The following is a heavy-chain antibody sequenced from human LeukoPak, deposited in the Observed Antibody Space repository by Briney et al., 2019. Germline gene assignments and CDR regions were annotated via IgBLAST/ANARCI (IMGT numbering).Heavy chain of an antibody. V-gene: IGHV4-59*01. Sequence: PSETLSLTCTVSGGSISPYYWSWIRQPPGKGLEWIGYIHYSGSTNYNPSLKSRVSMSVDTSKNQFSLKLNSVTAADTAVYYCARVSSSSWYTLDYWGQGTLVTVSS. CDR2: IHYSGST. CDR3: ARVSSSSWYTLDY. D-gene: IGHD6-13*01. CDR1: GGSISPYY. J-gene: IGHJ4*02.